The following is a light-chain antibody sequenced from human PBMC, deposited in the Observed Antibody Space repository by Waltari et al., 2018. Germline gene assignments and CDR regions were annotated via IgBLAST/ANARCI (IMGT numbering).Light chain of an antibody. Sequence: SYVLTQPPSVSVAPGQTARITCGGTHLGHENVHWYQQKAGQAPVVVVSDSSDRPSGIPDRISGSTSGNTATLTISRVEAGDEADYFCQVWDSSNDHYVFGTGTKVTVL. J-gene: IGLJ1*01. CDR2: DSS. CDR3: QVWDSSNDHYV. V-gene: IGLV3-21*02. CDR1: HLGHEN.